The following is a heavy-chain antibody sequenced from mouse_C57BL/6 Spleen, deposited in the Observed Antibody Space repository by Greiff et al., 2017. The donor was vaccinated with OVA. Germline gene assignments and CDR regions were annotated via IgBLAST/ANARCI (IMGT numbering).Heavy chain of an antibody. J-gene: IGHJ2*01. V-gene: IGHV1-64*01. D-gene: IGHD2-4*01. Sequence: QVQLQQPGAELVKPGASVKLSCKASGYTFTSYWMHWVKQRPGQGLEWIGMIHPNSGSTNYNEKFKSKATLTVDKSSSTAYMQLSSLTSEDSAVYYCARKGGYYDYDVSFDYWGQGTTLTVSS. CDR3: ARKGGYYDYDVSFDY. CDR1: GYTFTSYW. CDR2: IHPNSGST.